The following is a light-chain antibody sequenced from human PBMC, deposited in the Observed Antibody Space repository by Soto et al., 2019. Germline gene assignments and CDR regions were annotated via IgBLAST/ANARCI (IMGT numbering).Light chain of an antibody. J-gene: IGLJ3*02. CDR3: QSYDATNQV. Sequence: NFMLTKPHSGSESPGKTVIISCTRSSGSIASNYVQWYQQRPGSSPTTVIYEDNQRPSGVPDRFSGSIDSSSNSASLTISGLETEDEADYYCQSYDATNQVFGGGTKLTVL. CDR1: SGSIASNY. CDR2: EDN. V-gene: IGLV6-57*01.